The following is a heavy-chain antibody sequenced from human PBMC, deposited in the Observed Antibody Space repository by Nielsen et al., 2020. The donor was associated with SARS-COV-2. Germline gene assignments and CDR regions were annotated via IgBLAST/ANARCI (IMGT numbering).Heavy chain of an antibody. J-gene: IGHJ4*02. CDR1: GFTFSNFA. CDR3: AKDFWSSPNQVGPDY. CDR2: ISRDASDT. V-gene: IGHV3-30*18. D-gene: IGHD3-3*01. Sequence: GGSLRLSCAASGFTFSNFAMNWVRQAPGKGLEWMAIISRDASDTFYPDSVKGRFTVSRDNSKNTVYLQMNSLRPEDTAVYYCAKDFWSSPNQVGPDYWGQGTLVTVSS.